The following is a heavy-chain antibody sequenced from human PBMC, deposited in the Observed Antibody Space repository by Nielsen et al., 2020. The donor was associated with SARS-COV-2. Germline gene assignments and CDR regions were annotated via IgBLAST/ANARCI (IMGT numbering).Heavy chain of an antibody. CDR2: ISWNSGSI. V-gene: IGHV3-9*01. CDR1: GFTFDDYA. Sequence: SLKISCAASGFTFDDYAMHWVRQAPGKGLEWVSGISWNSGSIGYADSVKGRFTISRDNAKNSLYLQMNSLRAEDTALYYCAKIRGVGYWGQGTLVTVSS. CDR3: AKIRGVGY. D-gene: IGHD1-26*01. J-gene: IGHJ4*02.